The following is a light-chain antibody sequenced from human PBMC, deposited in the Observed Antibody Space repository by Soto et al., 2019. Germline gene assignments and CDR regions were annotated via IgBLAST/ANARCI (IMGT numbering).Light chain of an antibody. CDR3: SSYAGSHNLL. V-gene: IGLV2-8*01. CDR2: EVT. Sequence: QSALTQPPSASGSPGQSVTISCTGTSSDVGAYNYVSWYQQHPGKAPKLMIYEVTKRPSGVPDRFSGSKSGNTASLSVSGLQAEDEADYYCSSYAGSHNLLFGGGTKLTVL. CDR1: SSDVGAYNY. J-gene: IGLJ2*01.